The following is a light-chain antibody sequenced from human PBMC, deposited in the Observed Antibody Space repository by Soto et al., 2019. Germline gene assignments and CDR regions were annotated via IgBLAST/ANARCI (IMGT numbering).Light chain of an antibody. CDR3: AAWDGSLSGWV. CDR2: KNN. J-gene: IGLJ3*02. V-gene: IGLV1-47*01. CDR1: SSNIGSNY. Sequence: QSVLTQPHSASGTPGQRVTISCSGSSSNIGSNYVYWYQQIPGTAPKLLIYKNNQRPSGVPDRFCGSKPGTSACLANSGLRSDDEADYYCAAWDGSLSGWVFGGGTKLT.